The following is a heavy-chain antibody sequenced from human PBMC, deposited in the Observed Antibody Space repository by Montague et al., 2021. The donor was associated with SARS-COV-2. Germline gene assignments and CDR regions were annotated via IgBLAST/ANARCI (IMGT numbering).Heavy chain of an antibody. V-gene: IGHV4-4*02. D-gene: IGHD1-26*01. J-gene: IGHJ6*02. CDR2: IYHTGST. Sequence: SETLSLTCVVSGASISTRSWWSWVRQPPGKGLEWIAEIYHTGSTNYNPSLTSRVTLSVDKSKNHFSPKLTSVTVADTAIYFCVRDIVRKDRADWVTRDFKGLDAWGQGTTVTVSS. CDR1: GASISTRSW. CDR3: VRDIVRKDRADWVTRDFKGLDA.